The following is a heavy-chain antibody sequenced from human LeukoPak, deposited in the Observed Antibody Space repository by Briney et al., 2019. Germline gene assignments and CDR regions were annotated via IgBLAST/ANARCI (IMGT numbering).Heavy chain of an antibody. Sequence: ASVKVSCKASGYTFTRHDVSWVRQATGQGLEWMGWMNPNSGNTGYAQKFQGRVTMTRNTSISTAYMELSSLRSEDTAVYYCAREYYYDSSGYSFDYWGQGTLVTVSS. V-gene: IGHV1-8*01. J-gene: IGHJ4*02. CDR2: MNPNSGNT. CDR3: AREYYYDSSGYSFDY. D-gene: IGHD3-22*01. CDR1: GYTFTRHD.